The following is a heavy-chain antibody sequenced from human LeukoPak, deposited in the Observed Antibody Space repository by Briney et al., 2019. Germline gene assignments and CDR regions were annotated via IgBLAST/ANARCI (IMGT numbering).Heavy chain of an antibody. Sequence: SVKVSCKASGGTFSSYAISWVRQAPGQGLKWMGGIIPIFGTANYAQKFQGRVTITADESTSTAYMELSSLRSEDTAVYYCARSYDFWSGFAGFDPWGQGTLVTVSS. CDR3: ARSYDFWSGFAGFDP. J-gene: IGHJ5*02. V-gene: IGHV1-69*13. CDR2: IIPIFGTA. D-gene: IGHD3-3*01. CDR1: GGTFSSYA.